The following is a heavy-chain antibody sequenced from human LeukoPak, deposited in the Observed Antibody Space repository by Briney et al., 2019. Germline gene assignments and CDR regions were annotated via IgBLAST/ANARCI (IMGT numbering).Heavy chain of an antibody. CDR2: ISYDGSNK. V-gene: IGHV3-30*18. CDR3: AKDDSSGPFDY. Sequence: SGGSLRLSCAASGFTFSSYGMHWVRQAPGKGLEWVAVISYDGSNKYYADSVKGRFTISRDNSKNTLYLQMNSLRAEDTAVYYCAKDDSSGPFDYWGQGTLVTVSS. D-gene: IGHD6-19*01. J-gene: IGHJ4*02. CDR1: GFTFSSYG.